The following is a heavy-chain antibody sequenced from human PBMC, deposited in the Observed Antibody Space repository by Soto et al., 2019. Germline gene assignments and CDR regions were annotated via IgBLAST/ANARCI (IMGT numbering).Heavy chain of an antibody. J-gene: IGHJ6*02. Sequence: SQTLSLTCAISGDSVSSNSAAWNWIRQSPSRGLEWLGRTYYRSKWYNDYAVSVKSRITINPDTSKNQFSLQLNSVTPEDTAVYYCVREDIVVVPAAIYYYGMDVWGQGTTVTVSS. D-gene: IGHD2-2*01. CDR1: GDSVSSNSAA. V-gene: IGHV6-1*01. CDR3: VREDIVVVPAAIYYYGMDV. CDR2: TYYRSKWYN.